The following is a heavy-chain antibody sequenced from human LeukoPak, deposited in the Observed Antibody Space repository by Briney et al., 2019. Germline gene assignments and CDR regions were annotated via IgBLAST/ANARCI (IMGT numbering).Heavy chain of an antibody. D-gene: IGHD6-19*01. CDR2: IKHDGTEK. V-gene: IGHV3-7*01. CDR1: GLTFSRYW. Sequence: PGGSLRLSCAVSGLTFSRYWMSRVRQAPGKGLEWVANIKHDGTEKYYVDSVKGRFTISRDNSKNTLYLQMNSLRAEDTAVYYCAKGWDTAWRTGWYTFDYWGQGALVTVS. CDR3: AKGWDTAWRTGWYTFDY. J-gene: IGHJ4*02.